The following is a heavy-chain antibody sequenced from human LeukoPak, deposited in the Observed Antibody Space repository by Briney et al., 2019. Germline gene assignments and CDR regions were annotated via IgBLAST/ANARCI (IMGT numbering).Heavy chain of an antibody. Sequence: ASVKVSCKASGYTFRGYYMHWVRQAPGQGLEWMGWINPNSGGTNYAQKFQGRVTMTRDTSISTAYMELSRLRSDDTAVYYCARYCSSTSCYWLPYYYYGMDVWGQGTTVTVSS. J-gene: IGHJ6*02. CDR3: ARYCSSTSCYWLPYYYYGMDV. D-gene: IGHD2-2*01. CDR2: INPNSGGT. V-gene: IGHV1-2*02. CDR1: GYTFRGYY.